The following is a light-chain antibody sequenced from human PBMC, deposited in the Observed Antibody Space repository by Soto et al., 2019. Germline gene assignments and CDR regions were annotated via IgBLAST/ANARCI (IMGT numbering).Light chain of an antibody. J-gene: IGLJ1*01. V-gene: IGLV2-14*01. Sequence: QSVLTHPASLLRSPGQSLTFSCTVTTSDVGGYNYVSWYQQHPRKAPKLMIYDVSNRPSGVSNRFSGSKSGNTASLTISGLQAEDEADYYCSSYTSSSTLYVFGPGTKVTVL. CDR3: SSYTSSSTLYV. CDR2: DVS. CDR1: TSDVGGYNY.